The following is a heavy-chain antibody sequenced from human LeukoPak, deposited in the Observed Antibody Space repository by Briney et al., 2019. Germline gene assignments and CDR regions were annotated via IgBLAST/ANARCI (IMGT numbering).Heavy chain of an antibody. J-gene: IGHJ3*02. CDR3: AREGLWDSSGYHHAFDI. D-gene: IGHD3-22*01. CDR2: INPYSGGT. V-gene: IGHV1-2*02. CDR1: GYTFTDYD. Sequence: GASVKVSCKASGYTFTDYDMRWVRQAPGQGLEWMGWINPYSGGTNYAQKFQGRVTMTMDTSIGTAYMELSRLKSDDTAVYYCAREGLWDSSGYHHAFDIWGQGTMVTVSS.